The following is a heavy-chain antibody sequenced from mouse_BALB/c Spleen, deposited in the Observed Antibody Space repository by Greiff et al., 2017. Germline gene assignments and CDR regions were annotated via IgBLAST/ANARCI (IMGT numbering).Heavy chain of an antibody. CDR3: ARDRGSRGYYAMDY. V-gene: IGHV2-9*02. Sequence: VKLQESGPGLVAPSQSLSITCTVSGFSLTSYGVHWVRQPPGKGLEWLGVIWAGGSTNYNSALMSRLSISKDNSKSQVFLKMNSLQTDDTAMYYCARDRGSRGYYAMDYWGQGTAVTVSS. CDR2: IWAGGST. J-gene: IGHJ4*01. D-gene: IGHD3-3*01. CDR1: GFSLTSYG.